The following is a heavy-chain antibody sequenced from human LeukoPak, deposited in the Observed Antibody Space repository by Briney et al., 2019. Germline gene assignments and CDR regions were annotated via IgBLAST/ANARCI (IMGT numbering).Heavy chain of an antibody. Sequence: GGSLRLSCAASGFIFSDTPMSWVRQAPGKGLEWLSYISNSGSVTQYADSIRGRFTFSRDNSKNTLYLQMNSLRAEDTAVYYCARDHSPEYNSSAGYFQLWGQGTLVTVSS. D-gene: IGHD6-6*01. CDR3: ARDHSPEYNSSAGYFQL. V-gene: IGHV3-11*06. CDR1: GFIFSDTP. CDR2: ISNSGSVT. J-gene: IGHJ1*01.